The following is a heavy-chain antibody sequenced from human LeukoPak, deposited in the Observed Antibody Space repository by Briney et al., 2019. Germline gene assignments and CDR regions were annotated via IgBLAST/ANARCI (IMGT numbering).Heavy chain of an antibody. Sequence: GGSLRLSCAASGFTFDDYGMSWVRHAPVKGLEWVSGINWNGGSTGYADSVKGRFTISRDNAKNSLYLQMNSLRAEDTALYHCARNLGSYASSGSFDYWGQGTLVTVSS. CDR3: ARNLGSYASSGSFDY. CDR2: INWNGGST. V-gene: IGHV3-20*01. J-gene: IGHJ4*02. D-gene: IGHD3-22*01. CDR1: GFTFDDYG.